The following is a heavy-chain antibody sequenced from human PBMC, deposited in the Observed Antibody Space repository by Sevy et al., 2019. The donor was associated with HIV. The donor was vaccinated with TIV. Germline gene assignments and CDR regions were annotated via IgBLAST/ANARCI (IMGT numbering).Heavy chain of an antibody. D-gene: IGHD3-10*01. J-gene: IGHJ4*02. CDR2: LSYDDSDE. V-gene: IGHV3-30-3*02. CDR3: AKDDLGSIDY. Sequence: GGSLRLSCAASGFIFSTSPMHWVRQAPGKGLGCVVILSYDDSDENYADSVKGRFTISRDNSKNTLYLQMNSLRTEDTAVCYCAKDDLGSIDYWGQGTLVTVSS. CDR1: GFIFSTSP.